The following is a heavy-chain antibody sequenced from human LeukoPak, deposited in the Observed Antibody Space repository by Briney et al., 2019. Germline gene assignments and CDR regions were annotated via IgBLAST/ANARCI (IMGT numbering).Heavy chain of an antibody. CDR3: ARATVVTRFDS. CDR1: GVSISSYY. Sequence: TSETLSLTCTVSGVSISSYYWSGIRQPPGKGLEWIGYIYYSGNTNYNPSLNSRVTISVDTSKNQFSLRLTSVTAADTAVYYCARATVVTRFDSWGQGTLLTVSS. CDR2: IYYSGNT. J-gene: IGHJ4*02. D-gene: IGHD2-21*02. V-gene: IGHV4-59*01.